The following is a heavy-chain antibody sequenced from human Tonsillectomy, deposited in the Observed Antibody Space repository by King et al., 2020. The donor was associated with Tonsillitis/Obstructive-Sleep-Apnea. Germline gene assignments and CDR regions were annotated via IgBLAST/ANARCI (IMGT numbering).Heavy chain of an antibody. CDR2: IYHSGGT. V-gene: IGHV4-4*02. CDR3: ARGPEFREPHFEY. Sequence: VQLQESGPGLVKPSGTLSLTCTVSGGSISSSNWWSWVRQPPGKGLEWIGEIYHSGGTNYNPSLKSRVTISVDKSKNQFSLNLNSVTAADTAVYYCARGPEFREPHFEYWGQGTLVTVSS. CDR1: GGSISSSNW. D-gene: IGHD3-10*01. J-gene: IGHJ4*02.